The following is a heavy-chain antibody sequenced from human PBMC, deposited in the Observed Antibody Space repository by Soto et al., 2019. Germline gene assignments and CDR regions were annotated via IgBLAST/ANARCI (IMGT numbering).Heavy chain of an antibody. V-gene: IGHV3-23*01. D-gene: IGHD4-4*01. J-gene: IGHJ5*02. CDR2: ISGNGGST. CDR3: AKDHTNYVGNWFDP. CDR1: GLTFRNYA. Sequence: PGGSLRLSCAACGLTFRNYAMNWVRQAPGKGLEWVSAISGNGGSTYYADSAKGRFTISRDNSKNTLYLQMNSLSSEDTAVYYCAKDHTNYVGNWFDPCGQGTLVTVSS.